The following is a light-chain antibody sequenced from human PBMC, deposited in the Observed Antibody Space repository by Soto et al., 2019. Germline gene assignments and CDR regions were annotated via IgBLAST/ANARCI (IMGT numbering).Light chain of an antibody. J-gene: IGLJ3*02. CDR3: QSYDSSLSVAV. V-gene: IGLV1-40*01. CDR2: RNT. CDR1: SSNIGAGYD. Sequence: QSVLTQPPSVSGAPGQKVTISFTGSSSNIGAGYDVHWYQQLPGTAPKLLIYRNTNRPSGVPDRFSGSKSGTSASLAITGLQAEDEADYYCQSYDSSLSVAVFGGGTKLTVL.